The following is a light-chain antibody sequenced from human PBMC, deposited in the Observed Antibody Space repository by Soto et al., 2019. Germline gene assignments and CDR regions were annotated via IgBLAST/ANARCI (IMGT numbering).Light chain of an antibody. CDR2: GAS. Sequence: EIVMTQSPATLSVSPGERATLSCRASQSISNNLAWYQQKPGQAPRLLIYGASTRATGIPVRFSGSGSGTEFTLTISSLQSEDFAVYSCQHYIDRPLTFGGGTKVAIK. CDR1: QSISNN. CDR3: QHYIDRPLT. V-gene: IGKV3-15*01. J-gene: IGKJ4*01.